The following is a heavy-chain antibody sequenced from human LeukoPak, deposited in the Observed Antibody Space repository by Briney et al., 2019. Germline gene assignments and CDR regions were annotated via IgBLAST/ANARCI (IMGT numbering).Heavy chain of an antibody. D-gene: IGHD3-22*01. CDR1: GDSISTYY. Sequence: PSETLSLTCTVSGDSISTYYWSWIRQPPGKGLEWIGYIYYSGSTNYNPSLKSRVTISVDTSKNQFSLKLSSVTAADTAVYYCARESRRGYYYDSSGYFPGEWGQGTLVTVSS. CDR2: IYYSGST. J-gene: IGHJ4*02. V-gene: IGHV4-59*01. CDR3: ARESRRGYYYDSSGYFPGE.